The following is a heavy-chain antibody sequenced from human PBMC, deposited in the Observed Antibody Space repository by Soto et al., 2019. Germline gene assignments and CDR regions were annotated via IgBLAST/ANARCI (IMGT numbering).Heavy chain of an antibody. D-gene: IGHD6-19*01. CDR3: AAEYSSGWSGMDV. CDR1: GFTFTSSA. V-gene: IGHV1-58*01. J-gene: IGHJ6*02. CDR2: IVVGSGNT. Sequence: ASVQVSCQASGFTFTSSAVQWVRQARGQRLEWIGWIVVGSGNTNYAQKFQERVTITRDMSTSTAYMELSSLRSEDTAVYFCAAEYSSGWSGMDVWGQGTTVTVSS.